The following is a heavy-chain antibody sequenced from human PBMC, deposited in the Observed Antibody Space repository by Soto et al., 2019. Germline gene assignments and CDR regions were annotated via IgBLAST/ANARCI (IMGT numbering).Heavy chain of an antibody. D-gene: IGHD3-3*01. Sequence: ETLSLTCTVSGGSISSYYWSWIRQPPGKGLEWIGYIYYSGSTNYNPSLKSPVTISVDTSTNQFSLKLSSVTAADTAVYYCARDARLRFLESYGMDVRGEGTTVTVSS. CDR2: IYYSGST. CDR1: GGSISSYY. J-gene: IGHJ6*04. V-gene: IGHV4-59*01. CDR3: ARDARLRFLESYGMDV.